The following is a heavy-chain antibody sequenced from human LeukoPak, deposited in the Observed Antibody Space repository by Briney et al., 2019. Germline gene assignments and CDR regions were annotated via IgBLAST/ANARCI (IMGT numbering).Heavy chain of an antibody. J-gene: IGHJ6*02. CDR3: ARVFYYGSGFYSSGMDV. D-gene: IGHD3-10*01. Sequence: AGSLRLTCAASGFSSSTYWFHWVRQAPGKGLVWVSRSNRDGSSTTYADSVRRRFTISRDNAKNTLYLQMNSLRAEDTAVYYCARVFYYGSGFYSSGMDVWGQGTMVTVSS. CDR2: SNRDGSST. CDR1: GFSSSTYW. V-gene: IGHV3-74*01.